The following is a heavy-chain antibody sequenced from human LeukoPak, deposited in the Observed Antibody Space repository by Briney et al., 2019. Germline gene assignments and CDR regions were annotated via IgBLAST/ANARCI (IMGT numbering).Heavy chain of an antibody. CDR3: ASFDCSSTSCYDYYYYYGMDV. D-gene: IGHD2-2*01. CDR2: INHSGST. CDR1: GGSFSGYY. J-gene: IGHJ6*02. V-gene: IGHV4-34*01. Sequence: SETLSLTCAVYGGSFSGYYWSWIRQPPGKGLEWIGGINHSGSTNYNPSLKSRVTISVDTSKNQFSLKLSSVTAADTAVYYCASFDCSSTSCYDYYYYYGMDVWGQGTTVTVSS.